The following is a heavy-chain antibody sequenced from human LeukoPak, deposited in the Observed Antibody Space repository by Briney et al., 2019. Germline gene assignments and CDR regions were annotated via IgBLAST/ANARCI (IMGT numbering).Heavy chain of an antibody. CDR3: ARDRLDIVATIRAFDY. V-gene: IGHV3-21*01. Sequence: GGSLRLSCAASGFTFSSYSMNWVRQAPGKGLEWVSSISRSGRYIYYADSVKGRFIISRDNAKNSLYLQMNSLRAEDTAVYYCARDRLDIVATIRAFDYWGQGTLVTVSS. CDR1: GFTFSSYS. J-gene: IGHJ4*02. CDR2: ISRSGRYI. D-gene: IGHD5-12*01.